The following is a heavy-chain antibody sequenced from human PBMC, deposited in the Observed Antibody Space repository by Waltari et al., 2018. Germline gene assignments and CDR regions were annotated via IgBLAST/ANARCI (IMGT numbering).Heavy chain of an antibody. CDR3: ARVSEGSRNWNDFTDAFDI. Sequence: EVQLVESGGGLIQPGGSLRLSCAASGFPVSRHYMTWVPQTQGTGLEGVSVIYSGGSTDSADSVKGRFTIARDNSKNTLYLQMNSRRAEDTAVYYCARVSEGSRNWNDFTDAFDIWGQGTMVTVSS. D-gene: IGHD1-1*01. J-gene: IGHJ3*02. CDR2: IYSGGST. CDR1: GFPVSRHY. V-gene: IGHV3-53*01.